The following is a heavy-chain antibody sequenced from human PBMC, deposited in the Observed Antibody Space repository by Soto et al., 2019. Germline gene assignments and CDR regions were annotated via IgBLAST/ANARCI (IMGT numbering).Heavy chain of an antibody. J-gene: IGHJ4*02. V-gene: IGHV3-74*01. CDR3: ARVVYSLTETTGFLNY. Sequence: EVQLVESGGGLVQPGGSLRLSCAASGFTFSTYWMHWVRQAPGKGLVWVSRINGDGSTTTYADSVKGRFTISRDNAKNTLDLQMNSLRAEDTAVYYCARVVYSLTETTGFLNYWGQGTLVVVSS. CDR1: GFTFSTYW. CDR2: INGDGSTT. D-gene: IGHD4-4*01.